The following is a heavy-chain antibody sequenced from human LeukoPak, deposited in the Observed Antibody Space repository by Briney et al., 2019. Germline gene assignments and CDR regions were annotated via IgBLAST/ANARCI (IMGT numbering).Heavy chain of an antibody. J-gene: IGHJ4*02. CDR1: GYTFTSYG. V-gene: IGHV1-2*02. Sequence: ASVKVSCKASGYTFTSYGISWVRQAPGQRFEWMGWSDPKSGATKYEHFQGRVTMTRDTSISTAYMELSRLTSDDTAVYYCARGNFYDNKGYSPELRYWGQGTLVTVSS. CDR2: SDPKSGAT. CDR3: ARGNFYDNKGYSPELRY. D-gene: IGHD3-10*01.